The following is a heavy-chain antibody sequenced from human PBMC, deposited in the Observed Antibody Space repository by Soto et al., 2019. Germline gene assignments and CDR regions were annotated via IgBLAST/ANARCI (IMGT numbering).Heavy chain of an antibody. J-gene: IGHJ4*02. CDR2: INHSGST. Sequence: SETLSLTCAVYGGSFSGYYWSWIRQPPGKGLEWIGEINHSGSTNYNPSLKSRVTISVDTSKNQFSLNLSSVTAADTAVYYCVRYCSTTKCPFDYWGQGTLVTVPQ. CDR3: VRYCSTTKCPFDY. V-gene: IGHV4-34*01. CDR1: GGSFSGYY. D-gene: IGHD2-2*01.